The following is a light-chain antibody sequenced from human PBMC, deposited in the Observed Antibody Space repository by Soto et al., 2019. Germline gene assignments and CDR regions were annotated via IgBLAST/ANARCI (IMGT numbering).Light chain of an antibody. CDR3: QQRSDWLRT. V-gene: IGKV3-11*01. CDR2: DAS. Sequence: EIVLTQSPATLSLSPGERATLSCRASQSISSYLAWYQQKPGQAPRLLLYDASNRATGIPARFSGSGSGTDFTLTINSLEPEDFAIYYCQQRSDWLRTFGGGTKVEIK. CDR1: QSISSY. J-gene: IGKJ4*01.